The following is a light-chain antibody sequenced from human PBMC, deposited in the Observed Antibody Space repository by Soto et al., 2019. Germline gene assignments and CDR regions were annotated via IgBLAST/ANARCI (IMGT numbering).Light chain of an antibody. CDR1: SSDIGAYTL. V-gene: IGLV2-14*02. Sequence: QSALTQPASVSGSPGQSITISCTGTSSDIGAYTLVSWYQQYPGKAPRLIIYDVSRRPAGASDRFSGSKSGSTASLTISTLQAEDEADYYCVSFTVTYTYVFGTGTKLTVL. CDR2: DVS. CDR3: VSFTVTYTYV. J-gene: IGLJ1*01.